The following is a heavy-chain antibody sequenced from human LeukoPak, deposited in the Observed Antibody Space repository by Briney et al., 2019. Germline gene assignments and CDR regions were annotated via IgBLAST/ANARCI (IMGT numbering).Heavy chain of an antibody. CDR3: ARDYDSSGYYYGGDY. J-gene: IGHJ4*02. D-gene: IGHD3-22*01. CDR2: ISAYNGNT. V-gene: IGHV1-18*01. CDR1: GYTFTSYG. Sequence: ASVKVSCKASGYTFTSYGISWVRQAPGQGLEWMGWISAYNGNTNYAQKLQGRVTMTTDTSTSTAYMELRSLRSDDTAVYYSARDYDSSGYYYGGDYWGQGTLVTVSS.